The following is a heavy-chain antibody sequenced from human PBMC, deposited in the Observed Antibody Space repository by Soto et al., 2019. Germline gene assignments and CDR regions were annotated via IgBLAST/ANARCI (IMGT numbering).Heavy chain of an antibody. Sequence: GGSLRLSCAASGFTFSSYWMSWVRQAPGKGLEWVANIKEDGSEKYYGDSVKGRFTISRDNAKKSLYLQMNSLRAEDTAIYYCASPSSTSCYCPSYWGQGTLVTVSS. CDR2: IKEDGSEK. CDR3: ASPSSTSCYCPSY. J-gene: IGHJ4*02. CDR1: GFTFSSYW. V-gene: IGHV3-7*02. D-gene: IGHD2-2*01.